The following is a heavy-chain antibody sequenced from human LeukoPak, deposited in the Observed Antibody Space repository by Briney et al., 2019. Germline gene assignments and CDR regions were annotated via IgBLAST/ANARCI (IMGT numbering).Heavy chain of an antibody. V-gene: IGHV3-15*01. CDR2: IKSKADGGTA. J-gene: IGHJ4*02. D-gene: IGHD4-17*01. CDR3: TTDIFLEWTTVPY. Sequence: GGSLRLSCAASGFTFSSYAMSWVRQAPGKGLEWVGRIKSKADGGTADYAAPVKGRFTISRDDSGNTLYLQMNSLKTEDTALYYCTTDIFLEWTTVPYWGQGALVTVSS. CDR1: GFTFSSYA.